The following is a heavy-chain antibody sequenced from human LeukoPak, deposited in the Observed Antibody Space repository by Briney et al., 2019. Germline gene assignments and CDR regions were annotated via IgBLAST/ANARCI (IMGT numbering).Heavy chain of an antibody. J-gene: IGHJ2*01. CDR3: ARTSFHDYGDYEHWYFDH. D-gene: IGHD4-17*01. Sequence: SETLSLTCTVSGGSISSGDYYWSWIRQPPGKGLEWIGYIYYSGSTYYNPSLKSRVTISVDTSKNQFSLKLSSVTAADTAVYYCARTSFHDYGDYEHWYFDHWGRGTLVTVSS. CDR1: GGSISSGDYY. V-gene: IGHV4-30-4*01. CDR2: IYYSGST.